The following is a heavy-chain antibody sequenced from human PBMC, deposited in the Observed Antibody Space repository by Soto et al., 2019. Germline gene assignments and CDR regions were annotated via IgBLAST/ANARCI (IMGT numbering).Heavy chain of an antibody. D-gene: IGHD4-17*01. V-gene: IGHV4-30-4*08. CDR3: ARDHYGHTYYFDY. J-gene: IGHJ4*02. CDR1: GGSISSGGYY. Sequence: PSETQSLTCTVFGGSISSGGYYWSRVRQPPGKGLEWIGYIYYSGSTYYNPSLKSRVTISVDTSKSQFSLKLSSVTATDTAVYYCARDHYGHTYYFDYSAQATLVTVSS. CDR2: IYYSGST.